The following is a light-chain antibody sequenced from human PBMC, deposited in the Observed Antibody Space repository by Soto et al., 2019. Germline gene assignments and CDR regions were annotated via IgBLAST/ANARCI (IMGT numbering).Light chain of an antibody. CDR1: SSNIGTYT. J-gene: IGLJ3*02. V-gene: IGLV1-44*01. CDR3: AAWDDSLSGVV. Sequence: QAVVTQPPSASGTPGQRVTISCSGTSSNIGTYTVNWYQQLPGTAPKLLIYNNNQRPSGVPDRFSGSKSGTSASLAISGLRSEDEADYYCAAWDDSLSGVVFGGGTKLTVL. CDR2: NNN.